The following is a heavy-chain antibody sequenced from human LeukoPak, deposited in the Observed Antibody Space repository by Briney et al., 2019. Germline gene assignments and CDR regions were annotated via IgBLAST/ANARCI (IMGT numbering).Heavy chain of an antibody. V-gene: IGHV4-4*07. CDR3: ARESTDYDFWSGYYFPRWFDP. J-gene: IGHJ5*02. D-gene: IGHD3-3*01. CDR2: IYTSGST. Sequence: SETLSLTCTVSGGSISSYYWSWIRQPAGKGLEWIRRIYTSGSTNYNPSLKSRVTISVDTSKNQFSLKLSSVTAADTAVYYYARESTDYDFWSGYYFPRWFDPWGQGTLVTVSS. CDR1: GGSISSYY.